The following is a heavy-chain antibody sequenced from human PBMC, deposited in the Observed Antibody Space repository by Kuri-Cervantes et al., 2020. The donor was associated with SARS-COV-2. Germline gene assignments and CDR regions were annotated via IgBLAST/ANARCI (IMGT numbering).Heavy chain of an antibody. CDR2: INHSGST. CDR3: ARGQHSNYALDY. J-gene: IGHJ4*02. Sequence: LETLSLTCTVSGGSISSYYWSWIRQPPGKGLEWIGEINHSGSTNYNPSLKSRVTVSVDTSKDQFSLKLSSVTAADTAVYYCARGQHSNYALDYWGQGTLVTVSS. CDR1: GGSISSYY. D-gene: IGHD4-11*01. V-gene: IGHV4-34*01.